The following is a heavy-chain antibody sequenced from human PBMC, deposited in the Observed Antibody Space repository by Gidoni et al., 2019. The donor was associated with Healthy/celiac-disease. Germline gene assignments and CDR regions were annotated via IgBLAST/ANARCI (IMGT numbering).Heavy chain of an antibody. CDR3: AREGGCGGDCYKY. CDR2: IIPILGIA. Sequence: QVQLVQSGAEVKKPGSSVKVSCKASGGTFSSYTISWVRQAPGQGLEWMGRIIPILGIANYEQKVQGRVTITADKSTSTAYMELSSLRSEDTAVYYCAREGGCGGDCYKYWGQGTLVTVSS. V-gene: IGHV1-69*08. J-gene: IGHJ4*02. CDR1: GGTFSSYT. D-gene: IGHD2-21*01.